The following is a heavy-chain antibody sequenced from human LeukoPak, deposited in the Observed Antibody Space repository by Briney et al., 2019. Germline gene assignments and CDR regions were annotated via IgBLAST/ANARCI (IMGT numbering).Heavy chain of an antibody. CDR2: IYYSGST. J-gene: IGHJ4*02. Sequence: PSETLSLTCTVSGGSISSSNYYWGWIRQPPGTGLEWIGNIYYSGSTYYNPSLKSRVTISVDTPKNQFSLKLTSVTAADTAVYYCARQIRGGDYYIDYWGQGTLVTVSS. D-gene: IGHD2-21*01. V-gene: IGHV4-39*01. CDR1: GGSISSSNYY. CDR3: ARQIRGGDYYIDY.